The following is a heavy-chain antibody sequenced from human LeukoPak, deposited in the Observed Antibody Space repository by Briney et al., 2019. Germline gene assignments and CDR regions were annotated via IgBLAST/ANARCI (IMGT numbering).Heavy chain of an antibody. D-gene: IGHD3-22*01. Sequence: ASVNVSCKASGYTFTGYSMHWVRQAPGQGLEWLGRINPYSGGTNYAQRFRGRVTMTRDTSISTAYMELSRLISDDTAAYYRARDYDTSGALAYWGQGTLVTVSS. CDR3: ARDYDTSGALAY. CDR2: INPYSGGT. CDR1: GYTFTGYS. J-gene: IGHJ4*02. V-gene: IGHV1-2*06.